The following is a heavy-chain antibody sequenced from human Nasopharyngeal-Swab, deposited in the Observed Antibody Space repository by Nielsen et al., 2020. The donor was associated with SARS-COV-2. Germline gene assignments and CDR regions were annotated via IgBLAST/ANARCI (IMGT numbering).Heavy chain of an antibody. J-gene: IGHJ2*01. Sequence: SETLSLNCTVSGGSISSGGYYWSWIRQHPGKGLEWIGYIYYSGSTYYNPSLKSRVTISVDTSKNQFSLKLSSVTAADTAVYYCARATTPIAVAGPRGWYFALWCRGTLVTVSS. CDR2: IYYSGST. CDR3: ARATTPIAVAGPRGWYFAL. D-gene: IGHD6-19*01. CDR1: GGSISSGGYY. V-gene: IGHV4-31*03.